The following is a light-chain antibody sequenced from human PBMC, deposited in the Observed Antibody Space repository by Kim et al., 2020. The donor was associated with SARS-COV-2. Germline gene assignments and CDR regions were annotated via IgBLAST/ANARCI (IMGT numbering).Light chain of an antibody. J-gene: IGKJ1*01. Sequence: DIQMTQSPSSLSASIGDRVTNSCRASQGISNFLAWYQQRPGKVPKLLIDAASTLQSGVPSRFSGSGSGTDFTLTISTLQPEDVATYYCQKYNSVPQPFGQGTKVDIK. CDR2: AAS. CDR1: QGISNF. V-gene: IGKV1-27*01. CDR3: QKYNSVPQP.